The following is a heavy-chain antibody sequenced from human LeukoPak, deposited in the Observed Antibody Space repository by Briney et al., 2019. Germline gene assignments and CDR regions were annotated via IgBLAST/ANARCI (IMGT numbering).Heavy chain of an antibody. CDR2: TYYRSKWYN. V-gene: IGHV6-1*01. CDR1: GDSVSSNSAA. CDR3: ARRSAQQQLSPSDY. J-gene: IGHJ4*02. D-gene: IGHD6-13*01. Sequence: SQTLSLTCAISGDSVSSNSAAWNWIRQSPSRGLEWLGRTYYRSKWYNDYTVSVKSRITISPDTSKNQFSLKLSSVTAADTAVYYCARRSAQQQLSPSDYWGQGTLVTVSS.